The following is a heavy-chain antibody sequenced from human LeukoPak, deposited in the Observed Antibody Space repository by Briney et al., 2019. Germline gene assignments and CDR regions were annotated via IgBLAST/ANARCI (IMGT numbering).Heavy chain of an antibody. Sequence: GGSLRLSCAASGFTFSSYSMNWVRQAPGKGLEWVSSISSSSYIYYADSLKGRFTISRDNAKNSLYLQMNSLRAEDTAVYYCARETYCGGDCYVQYYFDYWGQGTLVTVSS. V-gene: IGHV3-21*01. CDR2: ISSSSYI. CDR1: GFTFSSYS. D-gene: IGHD2-21*02. CDR3: ARETYCGGDCYVQYYFDY. J-gene: IGHJ4*02.